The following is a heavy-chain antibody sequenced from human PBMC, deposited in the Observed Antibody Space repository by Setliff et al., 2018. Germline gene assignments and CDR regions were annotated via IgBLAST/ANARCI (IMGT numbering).Heavy chain of an antibody. V-gene: IGHV1-69*13. CDR1: GDTFSSSA. CDR3: ARDGDNYYDSSGYYLNHAFDI. CDR2: IIPIFGTA. D-gene: IGHD3-22*01. Sequence: GASVKVSCKASGDTFSSSAISWVRQAPGQGLEWMGGIIPIFGTANYAQKFQGRVTITADESTSTAYMELSSLRSEDTAVYYCARDGDNYYDSSGYYLNHAFDIWGQGTVVTVSS. J-gene: IGHJ3*02.